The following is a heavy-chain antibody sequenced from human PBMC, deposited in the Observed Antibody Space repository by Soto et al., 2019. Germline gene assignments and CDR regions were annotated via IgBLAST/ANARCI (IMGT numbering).Heavy chain of an antibody. CDR2: IRYSGST. CDR3: ARLWTTGSFHFDY. V-gene: IGHV4-61*01. CDR1: GDSVRSGSYY. J-gene: IGHJ4*02. D-gene: IGHD1-26*01. Sequence: SETLSLTRTVSGDSVRSGSYYWSWIRQPPGKGLEWIGYIRYSGSTNYNPSLRGRLTISLGTSMNQFSLKLTSVTAADTAVYYCARLWTTGSFHFDYWGQGTLVTVSS.